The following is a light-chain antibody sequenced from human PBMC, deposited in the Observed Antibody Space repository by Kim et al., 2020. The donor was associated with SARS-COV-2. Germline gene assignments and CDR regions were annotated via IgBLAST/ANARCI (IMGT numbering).Light chain of an antibody. CDR2: GAS. Sequence: EIVMTQSPATLSVSPGERATLSCRAGQSVSSSLAWYQQKPRQAPRLLIYGASTRATGIPARFSGSGSETEFTLTISSLQSEDFAVYYCHQYNNWPLTFGGGTKLEI. CDR3: HQYNNWPLT. V-gene: IGKV3-15*01. J-gene: IGKJ4*01. CDR1: QSVSSS.